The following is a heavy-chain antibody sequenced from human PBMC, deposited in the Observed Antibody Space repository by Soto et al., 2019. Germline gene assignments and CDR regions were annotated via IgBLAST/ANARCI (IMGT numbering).Heavy chain of an antibody. CDR2: ISAYNGNT. CDR1: SYTFTSYG. Sequence: GASVKVSCTSSSYTFTSYGISWVRQAPGQRLKWMGWISAYNGNTNYAQKLQGRVTMTTDTSTSTAYMELRSLRSDDTAVYYCARVAYYYDSSGYYESLYYFDYWGQGTLVTVSA. V-gene: IGHV1-18*01. CDR3: ARVAYYYDSSGYYESLYYFDY. D-gene: IGHD3-22*01. J-gene: IGHJ4*02.